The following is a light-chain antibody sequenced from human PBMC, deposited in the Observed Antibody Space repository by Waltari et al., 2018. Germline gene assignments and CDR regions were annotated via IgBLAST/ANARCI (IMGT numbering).Light chain of an antibody. J-gene: IGKJ4*01. CDR3: QQYVSSQLT. Sequence: EIVLTQSPGTLSLSPGERATLSCRTSQSISSSYLAWYQQRPGQAPRLLIYGTSYRATGIPDRFSGSGSGTDFTLTINRLEPEDFAVYYCQQYVSSQLTFGGGTKVEIK. CDR2: GTS. V-gene: IGKV3-20*01. CDR1: QSISSSY.